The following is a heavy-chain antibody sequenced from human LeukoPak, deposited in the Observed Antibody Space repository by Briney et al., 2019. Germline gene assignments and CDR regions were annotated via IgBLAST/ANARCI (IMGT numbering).Heavy chain of an antibody. D-gene: IGHD2-2*02. V-gene: IGHV4-31*03. J-gene: IGHJ4*02. CDR3: ARSVVCSSTSCYIGRWGYSYSYFDY. Sequence: PSETLSLTCTVSGGSISSGGYYWSWIRQHPGKGLEWIGYIYYSGSTYYNPSLKSRVTISVDTSKNQFSLKLSSVTAADTAVYYCARSVVCSSTSCYIGRWGYSYSYFDYWGRGTLVTVSS. CDR2: IYYSGST. CDR1: GGSISSGGYY.